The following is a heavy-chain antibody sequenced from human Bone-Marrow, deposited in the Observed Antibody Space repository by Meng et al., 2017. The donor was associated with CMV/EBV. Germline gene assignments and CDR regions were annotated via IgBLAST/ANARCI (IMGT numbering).Heavy chain of an antibody. CDR1: GGSISSGGYH. D-gene: IGHD1-7*01. J-gene: IGHJ4*02. CDR3: ARELIGTYFDY. Sequence: LRLSCTVSGGSISSGGYHWSWIRQHPGKGLEWIGYIYYSGITNYNPSLKSRLTISVDTSKNQFSLKLSSVTAADTAVYYCARELIGTYFDYWGQGTLVTVSS. CDR2: IYYSGIT. V-gene: IGHV4-31*03.